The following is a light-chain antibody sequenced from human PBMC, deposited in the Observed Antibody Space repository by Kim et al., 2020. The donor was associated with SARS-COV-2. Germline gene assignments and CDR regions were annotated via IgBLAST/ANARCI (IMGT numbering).Light chain of an antibody. CDR2: GAS. V-gene: IGKV3-15*01. J-gene: IGKJ1*01. CDR1: QSVDMN. CDR3: QQYDNWPGT. Sequence: EIVMTQSPATLSVSPGERATLSCRASQSVDMNLAWYQQTPGQAPRLLIYGASTRATGVPARFSGSGSGTEFTLTISSLQSEDFAVYHCQQYDNWPGTFGQGTKVDIK.